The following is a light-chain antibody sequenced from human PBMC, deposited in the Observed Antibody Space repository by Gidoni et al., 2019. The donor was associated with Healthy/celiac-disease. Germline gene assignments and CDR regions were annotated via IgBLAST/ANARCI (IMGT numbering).Light chain of an antibody. CDR3: QQRSNRRT. J-gene: IGKJ1*01. CDR1: QSVSSY. V-gene: IGKV3-11*01. Sequence: EFVLTQSPATLSLSPGERATISCSASQSVSSYLAWHQQKPGPAHRLLIYDASNRATGIPAMFSGSGCGKDFTLTISSLEADDFAVYYCQQRSNRRTFGQGTKVEIK. CDR2: DAS.